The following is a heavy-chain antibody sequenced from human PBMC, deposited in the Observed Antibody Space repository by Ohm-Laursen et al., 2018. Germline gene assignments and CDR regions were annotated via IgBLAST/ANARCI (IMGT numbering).Heavy chain of an antibody. Sequence: SLRLSCSASGFTFNTYGMHWVRQAPGKGLEWVAVIWYDGSNKYYADSVKGRFTISRDNSKNTLYLQMNSLRAEDTAVYYCARGVHYGSGIIPPDYWGQGTLVIVSS. CDR3: ARGVHYGSGIIPPDY. CDR1: GFTFNTYG. CDR2: IWYDGSNK. J-gene: IGHJ4*02. V-gene: IGHV3-33*01. D-gene: IGHD3-10*01.